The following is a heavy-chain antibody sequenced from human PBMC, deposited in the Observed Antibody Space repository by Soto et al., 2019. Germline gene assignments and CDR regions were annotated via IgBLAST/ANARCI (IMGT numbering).Heavy chain of an antibody. CDR3: ARFVSSGLFDY. J-gene: IGHJ4*02. CDR1: GGSVSSYY. V-gene: IGHV4-59*02. Sequence: SETLSLTCSVSGGSVSSYYWSWIRQPPGKRLEWIGYIYYTGSTNYNPSLKSRVTISIDRSKNQFSLKLSSVTAADTAVYFCARFVSSGLFDYWGQGTLVTVSS. D-gene: IGHD6-19*01. CDR2: IYYTGST.